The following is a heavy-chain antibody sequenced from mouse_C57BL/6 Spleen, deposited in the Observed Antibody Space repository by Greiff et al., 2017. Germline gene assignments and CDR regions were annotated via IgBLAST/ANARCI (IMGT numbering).Heavy chain of an antibody. Sequence: QVQLQQPGAELVKPGASVKLSCKASGYTFTSYWMHWVKQRPGRGLEWIGSIDPNSGGTKYNEKFKSKATLTVDKSSSTAYMQLSSLTSEDSAVYYCARSSSYCYYAMDYWGQGTSVTVSS. J-gene: IGHJ4*01. CDR1: GYTFTSYW. V-gene: IGHV1-72*01. D-gene: IGHD1-1*01. CDR2: IDPNSGGT. CDR3: ARSSSYCYYAMDY.